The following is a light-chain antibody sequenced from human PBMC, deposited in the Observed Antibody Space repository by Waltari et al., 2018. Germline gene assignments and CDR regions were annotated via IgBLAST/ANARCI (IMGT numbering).Light chain of an antibody. Sequence: DFVMTQSPDSLAVSLGERATINCKSSQSVLYSSNNKNYLAWYQQKPGQPPKLRMYWASTRESGVPDRFSGSGSGTDFTLTISSLQAEDVAVYYCQQYYGTSYTFGQGTKLEIK. CDR3: QQYYGTSYT. CDR1: QSVLYSSNNKNY. J-gene: IGKJ2*01. CDR2: WAS. V-gene: IGKV4-1*01.